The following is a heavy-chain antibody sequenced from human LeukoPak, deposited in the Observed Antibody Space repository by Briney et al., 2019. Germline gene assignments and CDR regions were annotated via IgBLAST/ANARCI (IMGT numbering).Heavy chain of an antibody. D-gene: IGHD1-26*01. Sequence: GGSLRLSCSASGFTFSRYAMHWVRQAPGKGLEYVSTINIDGVTTFYADSVKGRFTISRDNSKNTLFLQMSSLRAEDTAVYYCVKDRIGSYAFDIWGQGTMVTVSS. J-gene: IGHJ3*02. CDR1: GFTFSRYA. CDR3: VKDRIGSYAFDI. CDR2: INIDGVTT. V-gene: IGHV3-64D*06.